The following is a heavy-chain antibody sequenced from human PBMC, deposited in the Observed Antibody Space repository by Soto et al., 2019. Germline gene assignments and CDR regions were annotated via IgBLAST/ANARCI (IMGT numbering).Heavy chain of an antibody. J-gene: IGHJ4*02. CDR2: INPGGDVI. D-gene: IGHD3-16*01. CDR3: TSDPRITDF. CDR1: GFSLRDYY. V-gene: IGHV3-11*01. Sequence: QVRLVESGGGLVKPEGSLTLSCAASGFSLRDYYMTWIRQAPGKGLELLSYINPGGDVIKYVDSVKGRFTISRDNAKNSLYLHMNNLRAEYTAVYYCTSDPRITDFWGQGTLVTVSS.